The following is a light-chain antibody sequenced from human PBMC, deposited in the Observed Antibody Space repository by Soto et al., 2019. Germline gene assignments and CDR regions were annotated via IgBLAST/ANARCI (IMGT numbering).Light chain of an antibody. CDR2: NND. J-gene: IGLJ1*01. V-gene: IGLV1-44*01. CDR1: SSNIGSNT. CDR3: AAWDASRNKV. Sequence: QSVLTQPPSASGTPGQRVIISCSGSSSNIGSNTVNWYQQLPGTAPKLLIYNNDQRPSGLPDRFSGSKSGTSASLAISGLQSEDEADYYCAAWDASRNKVFGTGTKLTVL.